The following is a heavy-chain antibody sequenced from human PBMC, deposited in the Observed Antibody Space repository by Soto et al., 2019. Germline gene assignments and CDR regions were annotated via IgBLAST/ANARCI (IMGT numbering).Heavy chain of an antibody. CDR2: FDPEDGET. CDR3: ARVNFEDYYYYGMDV. CDR1: GYTLTELS. D-gene: IGHD3-22*01. Sequence: ASVKVSCKVSGYTLTELSMHWVRQAPGKGLEWMGGFDPEDGETIYAQKLQGRVTMTTDTSTSTAYMELRSLRSDDTAVYYCARVNFEDYYYYGMDVWGQGTTVTVSS. V-gene: IGHV1-24*01. J-gene: IGHJ6*02.